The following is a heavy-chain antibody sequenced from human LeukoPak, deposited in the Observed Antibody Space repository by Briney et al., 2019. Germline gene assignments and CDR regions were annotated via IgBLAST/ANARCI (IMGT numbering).Heavy chain of an antibody. CDR3: ARMGSSYENVFDI. CDR1: GGSVSSGSYY. Sequence: SETLSLTCTVSGGSVSSGSYYWSWIRQPPGKGLEWIGYIYYSGSTNYNPSLKSRVTISVDTSKKQFSLKLSSVTAADTAVYYCARMGSSYENVFDIWGQGTMATVSS. CDR2: IYYSGST. J-gene: IGHJ3*02. V-gene: IGHV4-61*01. D-gene: IGHD6-13*01.